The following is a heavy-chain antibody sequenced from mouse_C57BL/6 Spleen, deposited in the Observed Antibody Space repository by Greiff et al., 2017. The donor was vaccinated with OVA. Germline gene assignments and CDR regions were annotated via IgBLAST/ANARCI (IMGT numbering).Heavy chain of an antibody. J-gene: IGHJ3*01. Sequence: VQLQQPGAELVKPGASVTMSCKASGYTFTSYWITWVKQRPGQGLEWIGDIYPGSGSTNYNEKFKSKATLTVDTSSSTAYMQLSSLTSEDSAVYYCARSDSLYYGSSPFAYWGQGTLVTVSA. V-gene: IGHV1-55*01. CDR2: IYPGSGST. D-gene: IGHD1-1*01. CDR3: ARSDSLYYGSSPFAY. CDR1: GYTFTSYW.